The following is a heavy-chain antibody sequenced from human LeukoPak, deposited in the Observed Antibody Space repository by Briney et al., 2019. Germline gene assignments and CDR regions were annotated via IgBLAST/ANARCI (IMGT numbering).Heavy chain of an antibody. J-gene: IGHJ4*02. CDR3: ARESVVPPTRVDY. V-gene: IGHV3-23*01. CDR1: EFTFSNYA. CDR2: ISSGGGSI. Sequence: PGGSLRLSCAASEFTFSNYAMNWVRQAPGKRPEWVSGISSGGGSIYYADSVKGRFTISRDNSKNTLYLQMNSLRAEDTAVYYCARESVVPPTRVDYWGQGTLVTVSS. D-gene: IGHD2-15*01.